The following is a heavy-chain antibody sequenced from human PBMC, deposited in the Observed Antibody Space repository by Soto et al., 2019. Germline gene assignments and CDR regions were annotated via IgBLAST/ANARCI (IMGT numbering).Heavy chain of an antibody. V-gene: IGHV3-11*01. D-gene: IGHD2-2*01. CDR1: GFTFSDYY. CDR2: ISSSGSTI. CDR3: ARDKGYCSSTSCSNWFDP. J-gene: IGHJ5*02. Sequence: GGSLRLSCAASGFTFSDYYMSWIRQAPGKGLEWVSYISSSGSTIYYADTVKGRFTISRDNAKNSLYLQMNSLRAEDTAVYYCARDKGYCSSTSCSNWFDPWGQGTLVTVSS.